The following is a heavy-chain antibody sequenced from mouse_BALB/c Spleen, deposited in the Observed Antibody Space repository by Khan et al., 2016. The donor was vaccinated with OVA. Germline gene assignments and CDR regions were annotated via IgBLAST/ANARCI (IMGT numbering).Heavy chain of an antibody. CDR3: ARDYGSLYWYFDV. Sequence: EVQLVESGPGLVKPSQTVSLTCTVTGISITSGNYRWSWIRQFPGNKLEWIGNIYYSGTVTYNLSLTSRTTITRDTSKNQFFLEMNSLTAEDTATYYCARDYGSLYWYFDVWGAGTMVTVSS. V-gene: IGHV3-5*02. CDR2: IYYSGTV. J-gene: IGHJ1*01. D-gene: IGHD1-1*01. CDR1: GISITSGNYR.